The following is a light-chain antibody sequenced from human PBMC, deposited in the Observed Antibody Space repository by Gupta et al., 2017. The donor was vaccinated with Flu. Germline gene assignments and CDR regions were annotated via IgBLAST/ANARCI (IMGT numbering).Light chain of an antibody. CDR1: QSISSN. J-gene: IGKJ5*01. Sequence: EIVMTQSPDTLSVSPGDRATLSCRASQSISSNLAWYQHKPGLAPKLLIFGASTRATGIADRFSDSGSGTEFTLTISSRESEDFAVYYCQQYDDWPPITFGQGTRLEIK. CDR3: QQYDDWPPIT. CDR2: GAS. V-gene: IGKV3-15*01.